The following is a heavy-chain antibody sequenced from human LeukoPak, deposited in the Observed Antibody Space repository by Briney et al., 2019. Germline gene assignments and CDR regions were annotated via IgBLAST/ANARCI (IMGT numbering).Heavy chain of an antibody. J-gene: IGHJ3*02. CDR3: ARGVVTQDAFDI. D-gene: IGHD4-23*01. CDR1: GGSISSHC. V-gene: IGHV4-59*11. CDR2: IYYSGST. Sequence: PSETLSLTCTVSGGSISSHCWSWIRQPPGKGLEWIGYIYYSGSTNYNPSLKSRVTISVDTSKNQFSLKLSSVTAADTAVYYCARGVVTQDAFDIWGQGTMVTVSS.